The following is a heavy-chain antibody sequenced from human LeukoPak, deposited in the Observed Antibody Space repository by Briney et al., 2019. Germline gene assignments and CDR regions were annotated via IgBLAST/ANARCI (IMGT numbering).Heavy chain of an antibody. CDR2: INPNSGGT. J-gene: IGHJ4*02. D-gene: IGHD5-18*01. Sequence: ASVKVSCKASGYTFTGYYMHWVRQAPGQGLEWMGWINPNSGGTNYAQKFQGRVTITADESTSTAYMELSSLRSEDTAVYYCARDKYSFINSYYFDYWGQGTLVTVSS. V-gene: IGHV1-2*02. CDR3: ARDKYSFINSYYFDY. CDR1: GYTFTGYY.